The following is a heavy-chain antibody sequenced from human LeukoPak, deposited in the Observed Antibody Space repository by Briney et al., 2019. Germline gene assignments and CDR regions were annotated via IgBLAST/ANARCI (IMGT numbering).Heavy chain of an antibody. D-gene: IGHD4-17*01. J-gene: IGHJ4*02. CDR1: GFIFSSYG. CDR2: IRFDGNNK. CDR3: AKDRDYGDYAGYYFDY. Sequence: PGRSLRLSCAASGFIFSSYGMHWVRQAPGKGLEWVAFIRFDGNNKYYADSVKGRFTISRDNSENTLYLQMNSLRTEDTAVYYCAKDRDYGDYAGYYFDYWGQGTLVTVSS. V-gene: IGHV3-30*02.